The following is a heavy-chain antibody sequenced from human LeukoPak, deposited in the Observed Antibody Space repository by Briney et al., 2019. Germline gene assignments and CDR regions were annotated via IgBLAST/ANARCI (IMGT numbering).Heavy chain of an antibody. CDR1: GFTFSSAW. CDR3: ITDVPSDLYPFDF. CDR2: IKSKADAGTT. D-gene: IGHD2-21*02. Sequence: GGSLRLSCEASGFTFSSAWMSWVRQAPGKGPECVGRIKSKADAGTTDYGAPVKGRFSIPRDDSKNTLYLQMNSLKAEDTAVYYCITDVPSDLYPFDFWGQGTLVTVSS. V-gene: IGHV3-15*05. J-gene: IGHJ5*01.